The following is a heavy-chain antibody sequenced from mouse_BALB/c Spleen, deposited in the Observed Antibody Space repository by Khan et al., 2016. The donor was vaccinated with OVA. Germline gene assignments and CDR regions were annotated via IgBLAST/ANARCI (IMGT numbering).Heavy chain of an antibody. J-gene: IGHJ2*01. V-gene: IGHV3-2*02. CDR1: GYSITSDYA. CDR3: ARIDGGDFDY. Sequence: EVQLKQSGPGLVKPSQSLSLTCTVTGYSITSDYAWNWIRQFPGNKLEWMGYISYSGNTKNNPSIKSRISITRNTSKNQFFLQLNSVTAEDTATYYCARIDGGDFDYWGQGTTLTVSS. D-gene: IGHD2-3*01. CDR2: ISYSGNT.